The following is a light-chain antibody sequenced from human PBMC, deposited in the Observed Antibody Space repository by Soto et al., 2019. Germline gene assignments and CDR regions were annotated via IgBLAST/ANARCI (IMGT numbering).Light chain of an antibody. Sequence: DIQMTQSPATLSASVGDRVSITCRASQDISRWLAWYQQKPGKAPKVLIYDTSSLQSGVPSRFSGSGSGTDFTLTISSLHPEDFATYYCQQSYTTAWTFGQGTKVDNK. CDR3: QQSYTTAWT. J-gene: IGKJ1*01. CDR1: QDISRW. V-gene: IGKV1-39*01. CDR2: DTS.